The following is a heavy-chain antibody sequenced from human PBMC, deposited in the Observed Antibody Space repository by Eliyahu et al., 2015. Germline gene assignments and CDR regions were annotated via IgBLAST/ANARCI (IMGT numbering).Heavy chain of an antibody. Sequence: QVHLQESGPGLVKPSETLSLXCTISDXSISGYYXPWIRQFPGKGLEWIGHNPYSVSTXYNPSLKSRATISIDTSKNQFSLNLSSVTAADTAVYYCARVPPTTGPYYYNAMDVWGQGTTVTVSS. J-gene: IGHJ6*02. CDR1: DXSISGYY. D-gene: IGHD4-11*01. CDR2: NPYSVST. CDR3: ARVPPTTGPYYYNAMDV. V-gene: IGHV4-59*01.